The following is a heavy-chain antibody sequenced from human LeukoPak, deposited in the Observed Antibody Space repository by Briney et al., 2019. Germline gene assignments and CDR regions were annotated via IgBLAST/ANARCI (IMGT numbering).Heavy chain of an antibody. Sequence: GGSLRLSCAASGFTFSSYGMHWVRQAPGKGLEWVAFIRYDGSNKYYADSVKGRFTISRDNSKNTLYLQMNSLRAEDTAVYYCARWGRTVGYCSSTSCYKRNAFDIWGQGTMVTVSS. CDR1: GFTFSSYG. D-gene: IGHD2-2*02. J-gene: IGHJ3*02. CDR2: IRYDGSNK. V-gene: IGHV3-30*02. CDR3: ARWGRTVGYCSSTSCYKRNAFDI.